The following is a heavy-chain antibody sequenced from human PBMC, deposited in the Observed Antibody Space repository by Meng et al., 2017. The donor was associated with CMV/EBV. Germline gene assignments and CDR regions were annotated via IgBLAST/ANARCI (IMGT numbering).Heavy chain of an antibody. CDR3: ARDRHMVRGVIGRREGMDV. CDR1: GYTFTGYY. CDR2: INPNSGGT. Sequence: ASVQVSCKASGYTFTGYYMHWVRQAPGQGLEWMGWINPNSGGTNYAQKFQGRVTMTRDTSISTAYMELSRLRYDDTAVHYCARDRHMVRGVIGRREGMDVWGQGTTVTVSS. D-gene: IGHD3-10*01. J-gene: IGHJ6*02. V-gene: IGHV1-2*02.